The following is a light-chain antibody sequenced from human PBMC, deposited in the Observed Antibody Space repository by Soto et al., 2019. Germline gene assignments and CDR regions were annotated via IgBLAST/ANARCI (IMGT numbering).Light chain of an antibody. CDR2: GNT. J-gene: IGLJ2*01. V-gene: IGLV1-40*01. CDR1: SSNIGSTYD. CDR3: QSYDSSLSVV. Sequence: QSVLTQPPSVSGAPGQRVTISCTGSSSNIGSTYDVQWYQQLPGTAPKLLIHGNTDRPSGVPDRFSGSKSGTSASLAITGLQADDEADYYCQSYDSSLSVVFGGGTKLTVL.